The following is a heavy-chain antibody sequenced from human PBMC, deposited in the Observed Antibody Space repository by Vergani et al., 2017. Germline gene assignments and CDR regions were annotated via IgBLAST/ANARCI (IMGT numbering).Heavy chain of an antibody. Sequence: EVQLVESGGGLVQPGRSLRLSCAASGFTFDDYAMHWVQQAPGKGLEWVSGISWNSGSIGYADSVKGRFTISRDNAKNSLYLQMNSLRAEDTALYYCAKDGFGDPSYYMDVWGKGTTVTVSS. V-gene: IGHV3-9*01. CDR3: AKDGFGDPSYYMDV. J-gene: IGHJ6*03. D-gene: IGHD3-16*01. CDR2: ISWNSGSI. CDR1: GFTFDDYA.